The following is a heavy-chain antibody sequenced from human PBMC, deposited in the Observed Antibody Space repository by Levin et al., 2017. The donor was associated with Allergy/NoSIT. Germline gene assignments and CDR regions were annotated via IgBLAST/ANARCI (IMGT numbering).Heavy chain of an antibody. CDR2: ISSSSSTI. CDR1: GFTFSDYY. J-gene: IGHJ4*02. CDR3: VREERLRWSHY. D-gene: IGHD4-23*01. V-gene: IGHV3-11*01. Sequence: GESLKISCATSGFTFSDYYMSWVRQAPGKGLEWLSYISSSSSTIYYGDSVKGRFTISRDNAKNSLYLQMNSLKAEDTAVYYCVREERLRWSHYWGQGTLVTVSS.